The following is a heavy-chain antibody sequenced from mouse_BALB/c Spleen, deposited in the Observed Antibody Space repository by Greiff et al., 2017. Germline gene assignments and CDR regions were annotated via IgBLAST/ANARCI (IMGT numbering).Heavy chain of an antibody. CDR2: IDPYYGGT. J-gene: IGHJ3*01. Sequence: VQLKESGPELEKPGASVKISCKASGYSFTGYNMNWVKQSNGKSLEWIGNIDPYYGGTSYNQKFKGKATLTVDKSSSTAYMQLKSLTSEDSAVYYCARTPYYYGSSSAAYWGQGTLVTVSA. V-gene: IGHV1-39*01. CDR1: GYSFTGYN. D-gene: IGHD1-1*01. CDR3: ARTPYYYGSSSAAY.